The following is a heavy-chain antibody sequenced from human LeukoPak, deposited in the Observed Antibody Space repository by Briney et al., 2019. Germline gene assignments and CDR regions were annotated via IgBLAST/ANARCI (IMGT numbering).Heavy chain of an antibody. CDR3: ARESNGVFDY. J-gene: IGHJ4*02. D-gene: IGHD2-8*01. Sequence: GGSLRLSCAASGFTFSDHYMDWVRQAPGNGLEWVGRTRNKANSYTTEYAVSVKGRFTISRDDSKNSLYLQMNSLKTEDTAVYYCARESNGVFDYWGQGTLVTVSS. CDR2: TRNKANSYTT. V-gene: IGHV3-72*01. CDR1: GFTFSDHY.